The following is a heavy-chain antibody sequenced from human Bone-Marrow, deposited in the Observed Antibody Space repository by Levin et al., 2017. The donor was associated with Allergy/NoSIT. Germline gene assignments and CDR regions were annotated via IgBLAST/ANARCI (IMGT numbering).Heavy chain of an antibody. Sequence: GESLKISCAASDSDFTFRSFDMHWVRQAPGKGLEWVAVVSYDGRKTDYADSVKGRFTISRDNTKTSLYLELRSLKVEDTGVYYCARKEGHLQGRFDYWGLGTLVTVS. V-gene: IGHV3-30*03. CDR3: ARKEGHLQGRFDY. CDR1: DSDFTFRSFD. D-gene: IGHD1-1*01. J-gene: IGHJ4*02. CDR2: VSYDGRKT.